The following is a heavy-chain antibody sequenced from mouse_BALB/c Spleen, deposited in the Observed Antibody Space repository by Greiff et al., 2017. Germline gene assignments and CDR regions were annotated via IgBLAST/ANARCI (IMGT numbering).Heavy chain of an antibody. J-gene: IGHJ2*01. D-gene: IGHD1-1*01. CDR1: GYAFSSSW. V-gene: IGHV1-82*01. CDR2: IYPGDGDT. Sequence: QVQLQQSGPELVKPGASVKISCKASGYAFSSSWMNWVKQRPGQGLEWIGRIYPGDGDTNYNGKFKGKATLTADKSSSTAYMQLSSLTSVDSAVYFCARSSGQLRGFDYWGQGTTLTVSS. CDR3: ARSSGQLRGFDY.